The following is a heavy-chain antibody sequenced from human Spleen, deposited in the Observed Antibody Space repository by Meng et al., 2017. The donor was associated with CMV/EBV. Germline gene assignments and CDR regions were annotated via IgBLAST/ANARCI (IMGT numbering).Heavy chain of an antibody. CDR2: INPSGGST. Sequence: GGSLRLSCKASGYTFTSYYMHWVRQAPGQGLEWMGIINPSGGSTSYAQKFQGRVTMTRDTSTSTVYMELSSLRSEDTAVYYCAKDRHGDYNWFDSWGQGTLVTVSS. J-gene: IGHJ5*01. D-gene: IGHD7-27*01. CDR1: GYTFTSYY. CDR3: AKDRHGDYNWFDS. V-gene: IGHV1-46*01.